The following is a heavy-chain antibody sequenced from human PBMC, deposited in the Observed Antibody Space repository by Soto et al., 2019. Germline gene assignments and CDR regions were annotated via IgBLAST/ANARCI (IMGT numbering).Heavy chain of an antibody. D-gene: IGHD6-13*01. V-gene: IGHV1-69*13. Sequence: SVQVSCKASGGTFSSYAISWVRQAPGQGLEWMGGIIPIFGTANYAQKFQGRVTITADESTSTAYMELSSLRSEDTAVYYCARGARIAAAGTFDYWGQGTLVTAPQ. CDR3: ARGARIAAAGTFDY. CDR2: IIPIFGTA. CDR1: GGTFSSYA. J-gene: IGHJ4*02.